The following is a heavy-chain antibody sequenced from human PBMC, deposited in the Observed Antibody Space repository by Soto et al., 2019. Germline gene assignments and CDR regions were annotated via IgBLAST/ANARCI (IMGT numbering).Heavy chain of an antibody. D-gene: IGHD6-6*01. Sequence: GGSLRLSCAASGFTFSSYAMHWVRQAPGKGLEWVAVISYDGSNKYYADSVKGRFTISRDNSKNTLYLQMNSLRAEDTAVYYCAVSSSSVVGYYGMDVWGQGTTVTVSS. J-gene: IGHJ6*02. CDR1: GFTFSSYA. CDR2: ISYDGSNK. V-gene: IGHV3-30-3*01. CDR3: AVSSSSVVGYYGMDV.